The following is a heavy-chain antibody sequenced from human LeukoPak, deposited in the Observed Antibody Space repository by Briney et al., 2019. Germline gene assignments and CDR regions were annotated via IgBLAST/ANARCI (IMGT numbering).Heavy chain of an antibody. Sequence: GASVKVSCKASGYTFTGYYMHWVRQAPGQGLEWMGWINPNSGGTNYAQKFQGRVTMTRDTSISTAYMELSRLRSDDTAVYYCARDFPVKYYYGSGSIGKFYYMDVWGKGTTVTISS. V-gene: IGHV1-2*02. J-gene: IGHJ6*03. CDR1: GYTFTGYY. CDR2: INPNSGGT. D-gene: IGHD3-10*01. CDR3: ARDFPVKYYYGSGSIGKFYYMDV.